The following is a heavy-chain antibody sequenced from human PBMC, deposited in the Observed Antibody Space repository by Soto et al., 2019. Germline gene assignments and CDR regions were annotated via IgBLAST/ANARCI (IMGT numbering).Heavy chain of an antibody. V-gene: IGHV4-31*03. Sequence: QVQLQESGPGLVKPSQTLSLTCTVSGGSISSGGYYWSWIRQHPGKGLEWIGYIYYSGSTYYNPSLKSRVTISVDTSKNQLSLKLSSVTAADTAVYYCARDTKTLRSSGYYYVFAFDIWGQGTMVTVSS. J-gene: IGHJ3*02. CDR3: ARDTKTLRSSGYYYVFAFDI. CDR2: IYYSGST. D-gene: IGHD3-22*01. CDR1: GGSISSGGYY.